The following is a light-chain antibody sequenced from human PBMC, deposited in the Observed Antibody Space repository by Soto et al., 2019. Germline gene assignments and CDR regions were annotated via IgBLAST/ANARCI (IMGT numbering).Light chain of an antibody. V-gene: IGKV1-5*01. CDR2: KAS. J-gene: IGKJ1*01. CDR1: QVISSW. CDR3: QHYNSYLEA. Sequence: DIQMTQSPSSVSASVGDTVTISCRASQVISSWLAWYQQKPGKAPNLLIYKASTLQTGVPSRFSGSGSGTDFTLTITNLQPEDFATYYCQHYNSYLEAFGQGTKVDNK.